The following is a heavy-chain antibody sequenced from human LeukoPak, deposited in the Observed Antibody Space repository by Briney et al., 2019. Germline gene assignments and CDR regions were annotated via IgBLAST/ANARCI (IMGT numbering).Heavy chain of an antibody. D-gene: IGHD6-19*01. V-gene: IGHV3-23*01. J-gene: IGHJ4*02. CDR2: ISGSGGST. Sequence: GGSLRLSCAASGFTFSSYAMSWVRQARGKGLEWVSAISGSGGSTYYADSVKGRFTISRDNSKNTLYLQMNSLRAEDTAVYYCAKVLHSSGWYFDYWGQGTLVTVSS. CDR1: GFTFSSYA. CDR3: AKVLHSSGWYFDY.